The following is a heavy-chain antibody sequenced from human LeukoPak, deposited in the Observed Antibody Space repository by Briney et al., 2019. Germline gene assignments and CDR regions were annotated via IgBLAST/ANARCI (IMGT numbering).Heavy chain of an antibody. J-gene: IGHJ4*02. CDR2: IIPIFGTA. CDR3: ARDYHYDSSGYYDY. D-gene: IGHD3-22*01. CDR1: GGTFSSYA. V-gene: IGHV1-69*13. Sequence: ASVKVSCKASGGTFSSYAISWVRQAPGQGLEWMGGIIPIFGTANYAQKFQGRVTITADESTSTAYMELSRLRSDDTAVYYCARDYHYDSSGYYDYWGQGTLVTVSS.